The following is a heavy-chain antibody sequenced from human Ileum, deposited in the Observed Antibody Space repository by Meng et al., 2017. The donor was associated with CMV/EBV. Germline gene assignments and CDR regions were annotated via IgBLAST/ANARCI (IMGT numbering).Heavy chain of an antibody. V-gene: IGHV1-69*10. Sequence: SYAITWVRQAPGQGLEWMGGIIPILEITNYAQKFQGRVTITADTSTSTAYMELSSLRPEDTAVYYCARGNYYYERSGVYTGYNWFDPWGQGTLVTVSS. J-gene: IGHJ5*02. CDR3: ARGNYYYERSGVYTGYNWFDP. CDR1: SYA. CDR2: IIPILEIT. D-gene: IGHD3-22*01.